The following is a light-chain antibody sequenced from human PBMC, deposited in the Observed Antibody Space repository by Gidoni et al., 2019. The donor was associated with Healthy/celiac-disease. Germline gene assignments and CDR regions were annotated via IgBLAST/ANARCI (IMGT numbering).Light chain of an antibody. CDR2: DVS. CDR1: SGDVGGYNY. CDR3: SSYTSSSTPYV. J-gene: IGLJ1*01. V-gene: IGLV2-14*03. Sequence: QSALTQPASVSGSPGQSITISCTGTSGDVGGYNYVSWYQQHPGKAPKLMIYDVSNRPSGVSNRSSGSKSGNTASLTISGLQAEDEADYYCSSYTSSSTPYVFGTGTKVTVL.